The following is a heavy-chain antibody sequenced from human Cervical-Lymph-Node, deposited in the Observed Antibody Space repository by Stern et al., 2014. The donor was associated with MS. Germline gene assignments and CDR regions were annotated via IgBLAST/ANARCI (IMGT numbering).Heavy chain of an antibody. V-gene: IGHV1-18*01. J-gene: IGHJ4*02. CDR2: ISGYSGST. Sequence: VQLVQSGAEVRQPGASVKVSCKASLYTFFNYGISWVLQAPGQGLEWMWGISGYSGSTNYAQKFQDRVTMTTDTSTSTTYMELRSLRSDDTAVYYCARQIIRYFDYWGQGSLVTVSS. CDR1: LYTFFNYG. D-gene: IGHD2/OR15-2a*01. CDR3: ARQIIRYFDY.